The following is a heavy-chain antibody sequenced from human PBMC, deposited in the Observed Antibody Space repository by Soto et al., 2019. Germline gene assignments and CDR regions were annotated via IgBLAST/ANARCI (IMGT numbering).Heavy chain of an antibody. V-gene: IGHV4-31*03. D-gene: IGHD6-19*01. CDR2: IYYSGST. Sequence: SETLSLTCTVSGGSISSGGYYWSWIRQHPGKGLEWIGYIYYSGSTYYNPSLKSRVTISVDTSKNQFSLKLSSVTAADTAVYYCARGYSYSSVWSQFDYWGQGTLVTVSS. CDR3: ARGYSYSSVWSQFDY. J-gene: IGHJ4*02. CDR1: GGSISSGGYY.